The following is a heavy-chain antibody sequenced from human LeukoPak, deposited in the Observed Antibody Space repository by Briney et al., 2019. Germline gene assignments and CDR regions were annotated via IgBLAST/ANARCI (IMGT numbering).Heavy chain of an antibody. D-gene: IGHD1-26*01. Sequence: GGSLRLSCAASGLTFSSYAMGWVRQAPGKGLEWVSSINNSGGSTYYAASVKGRFTISRDNSKNTLYLQMNSLRAEDTAVYYCAKLSRAPGEEQGVYWGQGTLVTVSS. J-gene: IGHJ4*02. CDR1: GLTFSSYA. CDR3: AKLSRAPGEEQGVY. V-gene: IGHV3-23*01. CDR2: INNSGGST.